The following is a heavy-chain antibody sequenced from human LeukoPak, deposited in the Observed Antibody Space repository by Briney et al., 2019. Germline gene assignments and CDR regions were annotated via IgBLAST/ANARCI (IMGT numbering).Heavy chain of an antibody. CDR2: IYTSGST. CDR3: ATSFGIAATGLGY. D-gene: IGHD6-13*01. Sequence: SQTLSLTCTVSGGSISSGSYYWSWIRQPAGKGLEWIGRIYTSGSTNYNPSLKSRVTISVDTSKNQFSLKLSSVTAADTAVYYWATSFGIAATGLGYWGQGTLVTVSS. CDR1: GGSISSGSYY. J-gene: IGHJ4*02. V-gene: IGHV4-61*02.